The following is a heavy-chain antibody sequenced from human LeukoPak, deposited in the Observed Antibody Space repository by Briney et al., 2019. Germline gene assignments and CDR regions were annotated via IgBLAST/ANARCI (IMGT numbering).Heavy chain of an antibody. J-gene: IGHJ3*02. D-gene: IGHD6-13*01. CDR3: AKDMGYSSSLGAFDI. CDR1: GFTFDDYT. CDR2: ISWDGGST. V-gene: IGHV3-43*01. Sequence: GGSLRLSCAASGFTFDDYTMHWVRQPPGKGLEWVSLISWDGGSTYYADSVKGRFTISRDNSKNSLSLEMNSLRTEDTALYYCAKDMGYSSSLGAFDIWGQGTMVTVSS.